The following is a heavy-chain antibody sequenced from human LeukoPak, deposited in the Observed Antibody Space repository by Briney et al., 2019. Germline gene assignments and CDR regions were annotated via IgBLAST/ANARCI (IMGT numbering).Heavy chain of an antibody. CDR3: AKVRNTSGWLKWTFDK. CDR1: GFSFSSYV. J-gene: IGHJ4*02. D-gene: IGHD6-19*01. CDR2: IRSDGSNK. V-gene: IGHV3-30*02. Sequence: PGGSLRLSCVASGFSFSSYVMLWVRQSPGKGLEWVAFIRSDGSNKYYADSVKGRFAISRDNFRNTLYLQMNNLRTEDTAVYFCAKVRNTSGWLKWTFDKWGLGTLVAVSS.